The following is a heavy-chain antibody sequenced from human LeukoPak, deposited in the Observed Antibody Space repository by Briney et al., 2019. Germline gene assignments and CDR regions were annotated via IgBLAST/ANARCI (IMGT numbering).Heavy chain of an antibody. V-gene: IGHV1-69*05. CDR3: ARSAAAGLWKYNWFDP. CDR1: GGTFSSYA. J-gene: IGHJ5*02. Sequence: ASATVSCKASGGTFSSYAISWVRQAPGQGLEWMGGIIPIFGTANYAQKFQGRVTITTDESTSTAYMELSSLRSEDTAVYYCARSAAAGLWKYNWFDPWGQGTLVTVSS. D-gene: IGHD6-13*01. CDR2: IIPIFGTA.